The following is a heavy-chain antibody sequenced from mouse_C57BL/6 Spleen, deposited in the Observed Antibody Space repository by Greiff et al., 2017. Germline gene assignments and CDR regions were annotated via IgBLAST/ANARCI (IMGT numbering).Heavy chain of an antibody. CDR1: GFTFSDAW. CDR2: IRNKANNHAT. J-gene: IGHJ3*01. V-gene: IGHV6-6*01. D-gene: IGHD2-2*01. Sequence: EVKLMESGGGLVQPGGSMKLSCAASGFTFSDAWMDWVRQSPEKGLEWVAEIRNKANNHATYYAESVKGRFTISRDDSKSSVYLQMNSLRAEDTGIYYCTRRGGYTSLFAYWGQGTLVTVSA. CDR3: TRRGGYTSLFAY.